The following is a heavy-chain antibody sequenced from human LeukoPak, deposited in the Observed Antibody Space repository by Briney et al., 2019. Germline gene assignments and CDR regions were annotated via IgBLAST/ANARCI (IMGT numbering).Heavy chain of an antibody. V-gene: IGHV3-21*01. Sequence: GGSLRLSCAAPGFTFSSYSMNWVRQAPGKGLEWVSSISSSSYIYYADSVKGRFTISRDNAKNSLNLQMNSLRAEDTAVYYCARDYYYEYFDYWGQGTLVTVSS. D-gene: IGHD3-22*01. CDR3: ARDYYYEYFDY. CDR1: GFTFSSYS. J-gene: IGHJ4*02. CDR2: ISSSSYI.